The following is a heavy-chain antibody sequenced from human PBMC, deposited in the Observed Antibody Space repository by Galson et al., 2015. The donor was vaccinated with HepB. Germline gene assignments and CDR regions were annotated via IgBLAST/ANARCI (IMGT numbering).Heavy chain of an antibody. J-gene: IGHJ4*02. D-gene: IGHD6-13*01. CDR1: GFTFSSYA. CDR3: ARDFSWYYFDY. Sequence: SLRLSCAASGFTFSSYAMHWVRQAPGKGLEWVAVISYDGSSEYYADSVKGRFTISRDNSKNTLYLQMNSLRPEDTAVYYCARDFSWYYFDYWGQGTLVTVSS. CDR2: ISYDGSSE. V-gene: IGHV3-30-3*01.